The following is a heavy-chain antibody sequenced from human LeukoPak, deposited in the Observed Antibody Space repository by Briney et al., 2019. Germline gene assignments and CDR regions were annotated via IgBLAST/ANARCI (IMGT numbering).Heavy chain of an antibody. CDR2: TRNKANSYST. V-gene: IGHV3-72*01. CDR1: GFTFSDYY. CDR3: ARVTYSSAWHPGDY. D-gene: IGHD6-19*01. Sequence: GGSLRLSCAASGFTFSDYYMDWVRQAPGKGREWAGRTRNKANSYSTEYAASVKGRFSISRDESKNSMYLQMDSLKIEDTAVYYCARVTYSSAWHPGDYWGQGTLVSVSS. J-gene: IGHJ4*02.